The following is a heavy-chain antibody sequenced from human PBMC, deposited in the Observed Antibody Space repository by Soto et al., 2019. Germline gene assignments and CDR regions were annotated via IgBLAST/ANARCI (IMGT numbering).Heavy chain of an antibody. CDR3: ARAGVTPDFFDY. D-gene: IGHD2-21*02. J-gene: IGHJ4*02. V-gene: IGHV3-53*01. CDR1: GFSVRTNY. Sequence: PGGSLRLSCAASGFSVRTNYMTWVHQAPGKGLEWVSVFESGGSIYYAESVKGRFIISRDYAKNTVYLQMNSLGAEDTAVYYCARAGVTPDFFDYWGQGTLVTVSS. CDR2: FESGGSI.